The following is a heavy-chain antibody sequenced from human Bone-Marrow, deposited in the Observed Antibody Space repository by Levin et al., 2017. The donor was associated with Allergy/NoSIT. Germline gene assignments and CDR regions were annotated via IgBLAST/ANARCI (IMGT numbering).Heavy chain of an antibody. CDR1: GASISSYY. V-gene: IGHV4-59*01. CDR3: ARDSGDYYFDS. Sequence: SQTLSLTCTVSGASISSYYWSWIRQPPGKGLEWIGYINYSGSTIYNPSLKSRVTISADTSKNQLSLKLSSVTAADTAVYYCARDSGDYYFDSWGQGTLVTVSS. CDR2: INYSGST. J-gene: IGHJ4*02.